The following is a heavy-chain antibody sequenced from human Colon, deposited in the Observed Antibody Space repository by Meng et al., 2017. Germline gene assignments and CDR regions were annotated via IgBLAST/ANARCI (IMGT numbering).Heavy chain of an antibody. D-gene: IGHD4-17*01. CDR2: IYRSGKT. Sequence: GSLRLSCAVSGGSINSDKWWSWVRQPPGKGLEWVGEIYRSGKTNYAPSLKSRATISIDNSKNQVSLRLSSVTAADAAVYYCARGGAPYGYDIWGRGTRVTVSS. V-gene: IGHV4-4*02. CDR1: GGSINSDKW. CDR3: ARGGAPYGYDI. J-gene: IGHJ3*02.